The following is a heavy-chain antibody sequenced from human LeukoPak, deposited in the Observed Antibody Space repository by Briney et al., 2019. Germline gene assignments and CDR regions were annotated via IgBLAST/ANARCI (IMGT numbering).Heavy chain of an antibody. CDR2: IYTSGST. CDR1: GGSISSGSYY. J-gene: IGHJ4*02. D-gene: IGHD3-3*01. Sequence: SETLSLTXTVSGGSISSGSYYWSRIRQPAGKGLEWIGRIYTSGSTNYNPSLKSRVTISVDTSKNQFSLKLTSVTAADTAVYYCARAADFWGSYPIYYFDYWGQGTLVTVSS. CDR3: ARAADFWGSYPIYYFDY. V-gene: IGHV4-61*02.